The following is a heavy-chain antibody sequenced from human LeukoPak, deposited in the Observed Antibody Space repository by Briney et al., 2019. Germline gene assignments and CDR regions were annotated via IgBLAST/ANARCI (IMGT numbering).Heavy chain of an antibody. V-gene: IGHV3-21*01. CDR3: ARGDYGDYED. CDR1: GFTFSSYS. D-gene: IGHD4-17*01. CDR2: ISSSSSYI. Sequence: PGGSLRLSCAASGFTFSSYSMNWVRQAPGKGLEWVSSISSSSSYIYYADSVKGRFTISRDNSKNTLYLQMNSLRAEDTAVYYCARGDYGDYEDWGQGTLVTVSS. J-gene: IGHJ4*02.